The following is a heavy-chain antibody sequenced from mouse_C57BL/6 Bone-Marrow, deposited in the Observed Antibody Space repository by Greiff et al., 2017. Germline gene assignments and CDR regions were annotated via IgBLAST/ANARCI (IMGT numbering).Heavy chain of an antibody. CDR2: ISDGGSYT. CDR1: GFTFSSYA. CDR3: ARDSYGSSLGY. J-gene: IGHJ2*01. D-gene: IGHD1-1*01. Sequence: EVKLMESGGGLVKPGGSLQLSCAASGFTFSSYAMSWVRQTPEKRLEWVATISDGGSYTYYPDNVKGRFTISRDNAKNNLYLQMSHLKSEDTAMYYCARDSYGSSLGYWGQGTTLTVSS. V-gene: IGHV5-4*01.